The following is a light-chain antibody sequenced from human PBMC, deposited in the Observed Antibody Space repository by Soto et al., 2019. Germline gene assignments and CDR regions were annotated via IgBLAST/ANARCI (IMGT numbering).Light chain of an antibody. CDR2: GAS. V-gene: IGKV1-39*01. CDR3: QHNYSTPPT. Sequence: DIQMTQSPSSLSASVGDRVSITCRASQTIGTNLNWYQQKPGKAPKVLIYGASTLQGGMPSRFRGSGSGTDFTLTISSLQPEDFATYFCQHNYSTPPTFGQGTKVESK. J-gene: IGKJ1*01. CDR1: QTIGTN.